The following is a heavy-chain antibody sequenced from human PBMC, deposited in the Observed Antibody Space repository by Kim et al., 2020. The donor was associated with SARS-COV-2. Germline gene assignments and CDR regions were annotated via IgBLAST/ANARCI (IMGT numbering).Heavy chain of an antibody. D-gene: IGHD3-22*01. V-gene: IGHV3-33*06. CDR2: IWYDGSNK. CDR1: GFTFSSYA. Sequence: GGSLRLSCAASGFTFSSYAMHWVRQAPGKGLEWVAVIWYDGSNKYYADSVKGRFTISRDNSKNTLYLQMNSLRAEDTAVYYCAKGDYYDSSGYSIYYYYGMDVWGQGTTVTVSS. J-gene: IGHJ6*02. CDR3: AKGDYYDSSGYSIYYYYGMDV.